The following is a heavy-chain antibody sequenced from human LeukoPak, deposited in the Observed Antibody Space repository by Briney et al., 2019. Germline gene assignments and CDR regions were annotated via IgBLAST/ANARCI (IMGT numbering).Heavy chain of an antibody. CDR2: IYHSGST. V-gene: IGHV4-4*02. CDR1: GGSISSSNW. Sequence: PSETLSLTCAVSGGSISSSNWWSWVRQPPGKGLEWIGEIYHSGSTNYNPSLKSRVTISVDKSKNQFSLKLSSVTAADTAVYYCARDGEGGSPTDNWFDPWGQGTLVTVSS. J-gene: IGHJ5*02. CDR3: ARDGEGGSPTDNWFDP. D-gene: IGHD2-2*01.